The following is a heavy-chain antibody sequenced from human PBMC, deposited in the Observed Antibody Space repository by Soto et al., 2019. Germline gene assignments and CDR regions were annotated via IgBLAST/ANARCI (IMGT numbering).Heavy chain of an antibody. Sequence: ASVKVSCKASGYTFTGYYMHWVRQAPGQGLEWMGWINPNSGGTNYAQKFQGWVTMTRDTSISTAYMELSRLRSDDTAVYYCARAVPRGLNLYNWFDPWGQGTLVTVSS. CDR3: ARAVPRGLNLYNWFDP. CDR1: GYTFTGYY. CDR2: INPNSGGT. J-gene: IGHJ5*02. D-gene: IGHD3-10*01. V-gene: IGHV1-2*04.